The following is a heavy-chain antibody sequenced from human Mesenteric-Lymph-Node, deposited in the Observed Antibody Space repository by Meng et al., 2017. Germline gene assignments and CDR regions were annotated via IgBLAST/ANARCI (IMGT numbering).Heavy chain of an antibody. CDR3: VSSVGAPNWFDP. CDR1: GFTFDDYG. V-gene: IGHV3-20*04. D-gene: IGHD1-26*01. J-gene: IGHJ5*02. CDR2: INWNGGST. Sequence: GESLKISCAASGFTFDDYGMSWVRQAPGKGLEWVSGINWNGGSTGYADSVKGRFTISRDNAKNSLYLQMNSLGAEDTAVYYCVSSVGAPNWFDPWGQGTLVTVSS.